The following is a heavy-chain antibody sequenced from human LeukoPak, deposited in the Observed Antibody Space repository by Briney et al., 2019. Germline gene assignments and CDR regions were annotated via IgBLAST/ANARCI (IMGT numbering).Heavy chain of an antibody. CDR1: GFTFSSYS. Sequence: GGSLRLSCAASGFTFSSYSMNWVRQAPGKGLEWVSSIGSRSSYIYYADSVKGRFTISRDNAKNSLHLQMNSLRAEDTAVYYCAASTKHTAMVDYWGQGTLVTVSS. J-gene: IGHJ4*02. V-gene: IGHV3-21*01. CDR2: IGSRSSYI. CDR3: AASTKHTAMVDY. D-gene: IGHD5-18*01.